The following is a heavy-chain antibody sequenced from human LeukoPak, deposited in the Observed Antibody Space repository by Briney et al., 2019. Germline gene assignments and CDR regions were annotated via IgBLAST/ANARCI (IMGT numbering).Heavy chain of an antibody. CDR3: VRDSPGYGAYDFD. CDR1: GFTFSSYW. V-gene: IGHV3-7*01. J-gene: IGHJ4*02. CDR2: IKEDGSAK. D-gene: IGHD5-12*01. Sequence: GGSLRLSCAASGFTFSSYWMSWVRQAPGKERECLGNIKEDGSAKYYVDSVKGRFTISRDNAKNSLYLQMNNLSAEDTAVYYCVRDSPGYGAYDFDWGQGTLVTVSS.